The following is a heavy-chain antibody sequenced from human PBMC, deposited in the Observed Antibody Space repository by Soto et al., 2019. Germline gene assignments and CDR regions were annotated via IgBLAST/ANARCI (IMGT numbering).Heavy chain of an antibody. CDR2: IYYSGST. CDR1: GGSISSGGYY. Sequence: QVQLQESGPGLVKPSQTLSLTCTVSGGSISSGGYYWSWIRQHPGKGLEWIGYIYYSGSTYYNPSLKSRVTISVDTSKNQFSLKLSSVTAADTAVYYCARGAIAAAGTRLWFDPWGQGTLVTVSS. V-gene: IGHV4-31*03. D-gene: IGHD6-13*01. CDR3: ARGAIAAAGTRLWFDP. J-gene: IGHJ5*02.